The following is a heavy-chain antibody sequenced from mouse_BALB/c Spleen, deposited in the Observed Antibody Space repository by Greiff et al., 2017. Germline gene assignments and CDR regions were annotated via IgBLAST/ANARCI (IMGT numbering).Heavy chain of an antibody. V-gene: IGHV1-14*01. CDR2: INPYNDGT. CDR3: ARGYRYPYYYAMDY. J-gene: IGHJ4*01. Sequence: VQLQQSGPELVKPGASVKMSCKASGYTFTSYVMHWVKQKPGQGLEWIGYINPYNDGTKYNEKFKGKATLTSDKSSSTAYMELSSLTSEDSAVYYCARGYRYPYYYAMDYWGQGTSVTVSS. CDR1: GYTFTSYV. D-gene: IGHD2-14*01.